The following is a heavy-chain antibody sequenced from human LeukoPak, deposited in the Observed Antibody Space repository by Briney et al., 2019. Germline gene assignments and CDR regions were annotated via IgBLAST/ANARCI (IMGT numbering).Heavy chain of an antibody. V-gene: IGHV4-39*07. CDR1: GASVSSIGYS. CDR3: ARGGTYGSGSYFSDY. CDR2: IYHSGNT. J-gene: IGHJ4*02. D-gene: IGHD3-10*01. Sequence: KSSETLSLTCGVSGASVSSIGYSWSWIRQPPGKGLEWIGSIYHSGNTYYSPSLKSRVTISVDTSKNQFSLKLFSVTAADTAVYYCARGGTYGSGSYFSDYWGQGTLVTVSS.